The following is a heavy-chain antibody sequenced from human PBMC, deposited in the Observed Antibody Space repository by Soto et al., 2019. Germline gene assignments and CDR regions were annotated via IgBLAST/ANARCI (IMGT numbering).Heavy chain of an antibody. D-gene: IGHD3-16*01. J-gene: IGHJ6*02. CDR3: AMVDVYVTPSPQDV. CDR2: INTYNGKT. CDR1: GYTFTSYG. V-gene: IGHV1-18*01. Sequence: QVQLVQSGAEVKNPGASVKVSCKTFGYTFTSYGIGWARQAPGQGLEWMGWINTYNGKTNYAQNLQGRVTLTTDTPXSTAYMELRSLRPNDTAIYYCAMVDVYVTPSPQDVWGQGTTVTVSS.